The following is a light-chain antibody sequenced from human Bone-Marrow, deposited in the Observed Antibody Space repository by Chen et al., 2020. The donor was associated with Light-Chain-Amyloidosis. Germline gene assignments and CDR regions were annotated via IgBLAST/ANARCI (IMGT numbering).Light chain of an antibody. CDR2: EVT. V-gene: IGLV2-14*01. Sequence: QSALTQPASVSGSPGQSITISCTGTSSDVGGDNHVSWYQQHPDKAPKLMSYEVTKRPSWVHDRFSGSKSDNTAYLTISGLQTEDEADYFCSSYTITNTLVFGSGTRVTVL. CDR1: SSDVGGDNH. J-gene: IGLJ1*01. CDR3: SSYTITNTLV.